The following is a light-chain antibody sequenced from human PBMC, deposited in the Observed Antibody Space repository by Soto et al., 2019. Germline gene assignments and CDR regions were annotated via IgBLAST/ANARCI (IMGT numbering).Light chain of an antibody. Sequence: DVVMTQSPLSLPVTLGQPASISCRSSQSLVYSDGNTYLNWCQQRPGQSPRRLLSKVSNRDSGVPDRCSVSGSATYFTLKISRVEAEDVGVYYCMQGTHWPFTFGQGTRLEIK. V-gene: IGKV2-30*01. CDR1: QSLVYSDGNTY. CDR3: MQGTHWPFT. CDR2: KVS. J-gene: IGKJ5*01.